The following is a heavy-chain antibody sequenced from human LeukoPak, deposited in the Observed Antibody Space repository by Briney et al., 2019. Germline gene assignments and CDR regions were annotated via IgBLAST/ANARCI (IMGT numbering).Heavy chain of an antibody. Sequence: ASVKVSCKASGYTFSGYYMHWVRQAPGQGVEWMGWISPISGGTDYAQKFQGRVTMIRDTSISTAYMELSGLRSDDTAVYYCARGFLEYLFFDSWGQGTLVTVSS. V-gene: IGHV1-2*02. CDR3: ARGFLEYLFFDS. J-gene: IGHJ5*01. CDR2: ISPISGGT. D-gene: IGHD3-3*01. CDR1: GYTFSGYY.